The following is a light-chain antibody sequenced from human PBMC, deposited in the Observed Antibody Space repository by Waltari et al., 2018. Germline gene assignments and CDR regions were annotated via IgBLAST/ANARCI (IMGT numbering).Light chain of an antibody. CDR2: GAS. J-gene: IGKJ1*01. CDR1: QTITNY. CDR3: QQTYITPRT. V-gene: IGKV1-39*01. Sequence: DIQMTQFPTSLSASVEDRVTITCRASQTITNYLNWYQQKSGKAPRLLIYGASNLQGGVPSRFRCSGSGTDFTLTISNLQPEDFATYYCQQTYITPRTFGQGTKVETK.